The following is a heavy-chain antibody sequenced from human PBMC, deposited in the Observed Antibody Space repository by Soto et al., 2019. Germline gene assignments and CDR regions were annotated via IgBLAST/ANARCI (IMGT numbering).Heavy chain of an antibody. J-gene: IGHJ4*02. D-gene: IGHD3-10*01. CDR2: GYYSGST. V-gene: IGHV4-59*12. CDR1: GDSITTYY. Sequence: PSETLSLTCTVSGDSITTYYWSWIRQSPGKGLEWIGYGYYSGSTNYNPSLKSRVTISVDASKSKNQLSLKLSSVTAADTAVYYCARRGRGGSGSYGYWGQGTLVTVSS. CDR3: ARRGRGGSGSYGY.